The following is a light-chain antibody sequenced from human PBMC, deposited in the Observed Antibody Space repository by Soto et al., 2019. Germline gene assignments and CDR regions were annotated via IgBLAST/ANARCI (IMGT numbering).Light chain of an antibody. CDR1: QSVSRSY. CDR3: QQYATSQCS. CDR2: DTS. J-gene: IGKJ2*04. Sequence: EVVLTQSPGTLSLSPGERATLSCRASQSVSRSYLAWYQQQPGQAPRLLIYDTSTRATGIPDRFNGSGSGTDFTLTISRLEPEDFAVYYCQQYATSQCSFGQWTKVEFK. V-gene: IGKV3-20*01.